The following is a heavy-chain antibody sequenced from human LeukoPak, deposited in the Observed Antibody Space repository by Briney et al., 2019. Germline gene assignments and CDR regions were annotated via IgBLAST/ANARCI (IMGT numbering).Heavy chain of an antibody. D-gene: IGHD4-11*01. J-gene: IGHJ6*02. Sequence: SVTVSFKASGGTFSSYAISWVRQAPGQGLEWMGGIIPIFGTANYAQKFQGRVTITADESTSTAYMELSSLRFEDTAVYYCARDDWSGDYSNYWGDYYYGMDVWGQGTTVTVSS. CDR1: GGTFSSYA. V-gene: IGHV1-69*01. CDR2: IIPIFGTA. CDR3: ARDDWSGDYSNYWGDYYYGMDV.